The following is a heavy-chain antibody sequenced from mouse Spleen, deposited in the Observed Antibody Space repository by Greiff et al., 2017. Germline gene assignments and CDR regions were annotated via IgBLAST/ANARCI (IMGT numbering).Heavy chain of an antibody. D-gene: IGHD1-2*01. Sequence: EVMLVESGGGLVKPGGSLKLSCAASGFTFSSYGMSWVRQTPEKRLEWVATISGGGSYTYYPDSVKGRFTISRDNAKNNLYRQMSSLRSEDTALYYGARPYYGLGEAYWGQGTLVTVSA. J-gene: IGHJ3*01. CDR2: ISGGGSYT. V-gene: IGHV5-9-2*01. CDR3: ARPYYGLGEAY. CDR1: GFTFSSYG.